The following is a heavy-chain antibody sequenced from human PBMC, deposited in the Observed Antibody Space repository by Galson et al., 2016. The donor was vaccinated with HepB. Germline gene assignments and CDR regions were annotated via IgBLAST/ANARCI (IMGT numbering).Heavy chain of an antibody. V-gene: IGHV1-69*13. D-gene: IGHD6-25*01. CDR3: IFALPGIAAAGPFDH. CDR2: IIPLLRTE. CDR1: GGTFNSYT. Sequence: SVKVSCKASGGTFNSYTINWVRQAPGQGLVWMGGIIPLLRTESYAQRFQPRLTITADEDTNTAYMEPTRLRSGDTAVYYCIFALPGIAAAGPFDHWGQGTLVAVSS. J-gene: IGHJ4*02.